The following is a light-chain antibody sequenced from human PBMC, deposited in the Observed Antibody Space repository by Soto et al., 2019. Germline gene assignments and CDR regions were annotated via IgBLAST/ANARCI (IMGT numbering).Light chain of an antibody. V-gene: IGKV1-39*01. CDR1: QSISSY. J-gene: IGKJ1*01. CDR2: AAS. CDR3: QHYNSYSEA. Sequence: DMQMTLSPASLSASVGDRVTITCRASQSISSYLNWYQQKPGKAPKLLIYAASSLQSGVPSRFSGSGSGTEFTLTISSLQPDDFATYYCQHYNSYSEAFGQGTKVDIK.